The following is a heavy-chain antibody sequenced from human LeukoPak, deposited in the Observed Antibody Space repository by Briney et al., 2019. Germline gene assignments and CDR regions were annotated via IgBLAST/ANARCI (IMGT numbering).Heavy chain of an antibody. CDR1: GFIFSHYA. Sequence: PGGSLRLSCVASGFIFSHYAMSWVRQAPGKGLDWVSTISDSGVNTHYADSVKGRFTISRDNSKNTLYLQMNSLRAEDTAVYYRAASLPNIVVVPATKGPFGYWGQGALVTVSS. CDR2: ISDSGVNT. CDR3: AASLPNIVVVPATKGPFGY. D-gene: IGHD2-2*01. J-gene: IGHJ4*02. V-gene: IGHV3-23*01.